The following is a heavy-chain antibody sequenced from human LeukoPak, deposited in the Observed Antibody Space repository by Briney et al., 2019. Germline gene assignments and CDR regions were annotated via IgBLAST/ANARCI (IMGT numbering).Heavy chain of an antibody. CDR3: ARDVGQQLPGYYFDY. CDR2: ISYDGSNK. V-gene: IGHV3-30-3*01. J-gene: IGHJ4*02. CDR1: GFTIISYA. Sequence: PGGAPRLSCAASGFTIISYAMHWVRQAPGKGLEWVAVISYDGSNKYYADSVKGRFTISRDNSKNTLYLQMNSLRAEDTAVYYCARDVGQQLPGYYFDYWGQGTLVTVSS. D-gene: IGHD6-13*01.